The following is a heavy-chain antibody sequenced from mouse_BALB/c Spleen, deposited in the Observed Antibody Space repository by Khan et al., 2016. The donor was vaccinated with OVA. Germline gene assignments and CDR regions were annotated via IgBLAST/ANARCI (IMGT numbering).Heavy chain of an antibody. CDR2: IWSDGST. Sequence: QVQLKESGPGLVAPSQSLSITCTISGFSLTNYGIHWVHQPPGKGLEWLVVIWSDGSTTYNSALKSRLTISKDNSKSQVFLKMNSLQTDDTAVYFCARQPYYHYKNFDYWGQGTTVTVSS. D-gene: IGHD2-4*01. J-gene: IGHJ4*01. CDR1: GFSLTNYG. CDR3: ARQPYYHYKNFDY. V-gene: IGHV2-6-1*01.